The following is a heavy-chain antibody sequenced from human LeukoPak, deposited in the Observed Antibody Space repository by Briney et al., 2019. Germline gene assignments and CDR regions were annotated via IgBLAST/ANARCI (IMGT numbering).Heavy chain of an antibody. D-gene: IGHD6-13*01. Sequence: GGSLRLSCAASGFTFSSYALSWVRQAPGRGLEWVSTISGSGGSTYYADSVKGRFTISRDNSKNTLYLQMNSLRVEDTAIYYCARDASSWYYWGQGTLVTVSS. V-gene: IGHV3-23*01. CDR2: ISGSGGST. J-gene: IGHJ4*02. CDR3: ARDASSWYY. CDR1: GFTFSSYA.